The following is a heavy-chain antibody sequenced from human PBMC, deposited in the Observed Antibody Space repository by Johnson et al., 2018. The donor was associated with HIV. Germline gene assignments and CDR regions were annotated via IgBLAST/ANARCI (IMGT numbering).Heavy chain of an antibody. Sequence: QMLLVESGGGVVQPGRSLRLSCAASGFTFSSYAMHWVRQAPGKGLEWVAVISYDGSNKYYADSVKGRFTISRDNSKNTLYLQMNSLRAEDTAVYYCARVGAEDAFDIWGQGTMVTVSS. CDR1: GFTFSSYA. CDR3: ARVGAEDAFDI. V-gene: IGHV3-30*04. J-gene: IGHJ3*02. D-gene: IGHD1-26*01. CDR2: ISYDGSNK.